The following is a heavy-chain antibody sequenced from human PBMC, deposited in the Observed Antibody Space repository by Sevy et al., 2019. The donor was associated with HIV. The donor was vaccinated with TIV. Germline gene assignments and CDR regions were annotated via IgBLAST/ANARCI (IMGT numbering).Heavy chain of an antibody. CDR3: ASGHHRRAVAGIGDYYYMDV. V-gene: IGHV3-33*01. J-gene: IGHJ6*03. CDR2: IWYDGSNK. D-gene: IGHD6-19*01. CDR1: GFTFSSYG. Sequence: GGSLRLSCAASGFTFSSYGMHWVRQAPGKGLEWVAVIWYDGSNKYYADYVKGRFTISRDNSKNTLYLQMNSLRAEDTSVYYCASGHHRRAVAGIGDYYYMDVWGKGTTVTVSS.